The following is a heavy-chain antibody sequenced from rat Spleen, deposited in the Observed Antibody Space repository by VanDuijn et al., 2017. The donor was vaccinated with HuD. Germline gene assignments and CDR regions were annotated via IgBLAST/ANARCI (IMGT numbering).Heavy chain of an antibody. CDR2: ISFDGGRN. V-gene: IGHV5-7*01. Sequence: EVQLVESGGGLVQPGRSLKLSCAASGFTFSDYNMAWVRQAPKKGLEWVATISFDGGRNFYRDSVKGRFTISRDNAKSTLYLQMDSLRSEDTATYYCATSSAYYFDYWGQGVMVTVSS. CDR3: ATSSAYYFDY. J-gene: IGHJ2*01. CDR1: GFTFSDYN.